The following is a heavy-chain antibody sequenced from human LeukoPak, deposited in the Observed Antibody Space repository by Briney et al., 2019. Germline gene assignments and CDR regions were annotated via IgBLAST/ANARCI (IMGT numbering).Heavy chain of an antibody. D-gene: IGHD3-16*01. J-gene: IGHJ5*02. CDR3: ARAHPMGGGWFDP. CDR2: IFYSGRT. CDR1: GGSISNYY. Sequence: SETLSLTCSVSGGSISNYYWNWIRQTPGKGLEWIGYIFYSGRTHYNPSLKSRVTISVDTSKNQFSLKLSSVTAADTAVYYCARAHPMGGGWFDPWGQGTLVTVSS. V-gene: IGHV4-59*01.